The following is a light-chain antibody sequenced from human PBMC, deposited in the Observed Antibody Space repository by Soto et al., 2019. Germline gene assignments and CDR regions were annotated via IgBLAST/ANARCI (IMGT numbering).Light chain of an antibody. CDR1: QRVSRSN. J-gene: IGKJ4*01. CDR3: HHYGSSLLP. Sequence: EIVLTQSPGTLSFSPGETATLSCRSSQRVSRSNIGWYQQKPGQAPRLLIYGASKRTTGVPDRFSGSGSGTEFNLVISRLEPEDFAVYYCHHYGSSLLPFGGGTKVDNK. CDR2: GAS. V-gene: IGKV3-20*01.